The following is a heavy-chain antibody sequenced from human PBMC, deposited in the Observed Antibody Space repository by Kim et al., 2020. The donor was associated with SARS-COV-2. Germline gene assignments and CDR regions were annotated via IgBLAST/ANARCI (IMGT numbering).Heavy chain of an antibody. D-gene: IGHD3-16*02. CDR1: GGSISSGGYY. CDR2: IYYSGST. CDR3: ARATMITFGGVIDHFDY. J-gene: IGHJ4*02. Sequence: SETLSLTCTVSGGSISSGGYYWSWIRQHPGKGLEWIGYIYYSGSTYYNPSLKSRVTISVDTSKNQFSLKLSSVTAADTAVYYCARATMITFGGVIDHFDYXGQGTLVTDSS. V-gene: IGHV4-31*02.